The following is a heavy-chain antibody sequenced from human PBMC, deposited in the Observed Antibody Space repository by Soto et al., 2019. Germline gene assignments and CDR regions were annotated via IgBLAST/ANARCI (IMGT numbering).Heavy chain of an antibody. CDR1: GFTFSSYG. CDR2: ISYDGSNK. Sequence: GGSLRLSCAASGFTFSSYGMHWVRQAPGKGLEWVAVISYDGSNKYYADSVKGRFTISRDNSKNTLYLQMNSLRAEDTAVYYCAKHYYDSSGYVFDYWGQGTLVTVSS. V-gene: IGHV3-30*18. D-gene: IGHD3-22*01. CDR3: AKHYYDSSGYVFDY. J-gene: IGHJ4*02.